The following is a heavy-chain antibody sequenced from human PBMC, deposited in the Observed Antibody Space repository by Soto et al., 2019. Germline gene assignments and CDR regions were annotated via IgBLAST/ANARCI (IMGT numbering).Heavy chain of an antibody. J-gene: IGHJ4*02. CDR1: GDSITSGGYY. CDR3: ARDRGGYGRFDY. CDR2: IYYSGTT. Sequence: TLSLTCTVSGDSITSGGYYWSWIRQHPGKGLEWIGYIYYSGTTYYNPSLKSRVTISVDTSENQFSLKLRSVTAADTAVYYCARDRGGYGRFDYWGQGTLVTVSS. D-gene: IGHD5-12*01. V-gene: IGHV4-31*03.